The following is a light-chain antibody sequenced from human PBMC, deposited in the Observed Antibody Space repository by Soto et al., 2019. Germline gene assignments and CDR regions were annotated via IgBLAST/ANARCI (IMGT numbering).Light chain of an antibody. CDR2: INYDGTH. Sequence: QAVVTQSPSASASLGASVKLACTLSSGYSTNAIAWHQQQSEKGPRFLMKINYDGTHSKGDGFFDRFSGSSSGAERHLSISSIQSEDDADYYCQSLGTGIQVFGGGTKLTVL. CDR3: QSLGTGIQV. J-gene: IGLJ3*02. CDR1: SGYSTNA. V-gene: IGLV4-69*01.